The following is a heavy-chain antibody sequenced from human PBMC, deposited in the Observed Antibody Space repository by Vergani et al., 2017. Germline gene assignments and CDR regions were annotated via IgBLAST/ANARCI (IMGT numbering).Heavy chain of an antibody. Sequence: QVQLVESGGGVVQPGGSLRLSCAASGFTFNSYGMHWVRQAPDKGLEWVASIRSDESRRYYGDSMEGPFTISRDNSKNTLYLQMKSLRPEDTAVYYCAKEGGGYCSGGTCYPGYWGQGTLVIVSS. CDR3: AKEGGGYCSGGTCYPGY. V-gene: IGHV3-30*02. J-gene: IGHJ4*02. CDR1: GFTFNSYG. D-gene: IGHD2-15*01. CDR2: IRSDESRR.